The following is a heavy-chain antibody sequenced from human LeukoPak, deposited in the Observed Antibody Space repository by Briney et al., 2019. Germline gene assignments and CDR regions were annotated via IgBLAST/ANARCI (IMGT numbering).Heavy chain of an antibody. Sequence: SETLSLTCAVYGGSFSGYYWSWIRLPPGKGLEWIGEINHSGSTNYNPSLKSRVTISVDTSKNQFSLKLSSVTAAGTAVYYCARGLRKGYPFDYWGQGTLVTVSS. CDR2: INHSGST. CDR3: ARGLRKGYPFDY. J-gene: IGHJ4*02. D-gene: IGHD5-12*01. V-gene: IGHV4-34*01. CDR1: GGSFSGYY.